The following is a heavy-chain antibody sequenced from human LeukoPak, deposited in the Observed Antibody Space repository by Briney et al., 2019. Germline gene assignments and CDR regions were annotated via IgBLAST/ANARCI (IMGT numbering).Heavy chain of an antibody. CDR3: ARASFYDFWSGERPFDP. CDR2: INTNTGNP. D-gene: IGHD3-3*01. CDR1: GYTFTSYA. Sequence: GASVKVSCKASGYTFTSYAMNWVRQAPGQGLEWMGWINTNTGNPTYAQGFTGRFVFSLDTSVSTAYLQISSLKAEDTAVYYCARASFYDFWSGERPFDPWGQGTLVTVSS. J-gene: IGHJ5*02. V-gene: IGHV7-4-1*02.